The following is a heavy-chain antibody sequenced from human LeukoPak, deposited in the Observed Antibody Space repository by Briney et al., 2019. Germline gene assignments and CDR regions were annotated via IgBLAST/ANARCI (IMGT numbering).Heavy chain of an antibody. Sequence: SGGSLRLSCAASGFTFDDYAMHWVRQAPGKGLEWVSDISWNSGSIGYADSVKGRFTISRDNAKNSLYLQMNSLRAEDTALYYCAKDITPYSSSWYYFDYWGQGTLVTVSS. CDR1: GFTFDDYA. V-gene: IGHV3-9*01. CDR3: AKDITPYSSSWYYFDY. J-gene: IGHJ4*02. D-gene: IGHD6-13*01. CDR2: ISWNSGSI.